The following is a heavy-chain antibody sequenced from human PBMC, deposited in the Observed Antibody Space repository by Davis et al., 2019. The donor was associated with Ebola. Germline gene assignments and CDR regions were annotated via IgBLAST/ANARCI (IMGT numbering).Heavy chain of an antibody. J-gene: IGHJ4*02. CDR3: ARSGDGYNWIYFDY. CDR2: IYYSGST. V-gene: IGHV4-59*08. D-gene: IGHD5-24*01. CDR1: GFTITTYA. Sequence: ESLKISCVVSGFTITTYAMSWVRQAPGKGLEWIGYIYYSGSTNYNPSLKSRVTISVDTSKNQFSLKLSSVTAADTAVYYCARSGDGYNWIYFDYWGQGTLVTVSS.